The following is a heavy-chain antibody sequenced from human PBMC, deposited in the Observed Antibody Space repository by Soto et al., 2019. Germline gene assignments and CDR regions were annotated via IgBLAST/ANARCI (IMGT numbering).Heavy chain of an antibody. Sequence: ASVKVSCKASGYTFSTYALHWVRQAPGQGLEWMGWINGGNGHTRYSQKFKDRVTISRDTPASTAYMELSGLRSEDTAVYYCARGKGMEENYYYGMDVWG. CDR1: GYTFSTYA. CDR2: INGGNGHT. D-gene: IGHD1-1*01. CDR3: ARGKGMEENYYYGMDV. V-gene: IGHV1-3*01. J-gene: IGHJ6*02.